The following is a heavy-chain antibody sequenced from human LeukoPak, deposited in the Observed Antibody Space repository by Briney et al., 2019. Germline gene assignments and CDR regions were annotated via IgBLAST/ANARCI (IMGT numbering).Heavy chain of an antibody. Sequence: PGGSLRLSCAASGFTFSSYAMHWVRQAPGKGLEWVAVISYDGSNKYYADSVKGRFTISRDNSKNTLYLQVNSLRAEDTAFYYCAKSSTHTAMAVLDYWGQGTLVTVSS. V-gene: IGHV3-30*18. CDR1: GFTFSSYA. D-gene: IGHD5-18*01. CDR2: ISYDGSNK. J-gene: IGHJ4*02. CDR3: AKSSTHTAMAVLDY.